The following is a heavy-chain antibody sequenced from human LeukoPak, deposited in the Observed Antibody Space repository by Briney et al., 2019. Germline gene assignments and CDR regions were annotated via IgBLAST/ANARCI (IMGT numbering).Heavy chain of an antibody. CDR1: GGSISSYY. J-gene: IGHJ4*02. D-gene: IGHD3-16*02. CDR2: IYYSGST. CDR3: ARALYDDYVWGSYRYFDY. V-gene: IGHV4-59*01. Sequence: SETLSLTCTVSGGSISSYYWSWIRQPPGKGLEWIGYIYYSGSTNYNPSLKSRVTISVDTSKNQFYLKMSSVTAADTAVYYCARALYDDYVWGSYRYFDYWGQGTLVTVSS.